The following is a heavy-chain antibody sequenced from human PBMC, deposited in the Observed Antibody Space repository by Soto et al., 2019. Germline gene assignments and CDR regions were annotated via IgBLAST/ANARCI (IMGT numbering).Heavy chain of an antibody. CDR1: GYTFTGYY. Sequence: ASVKVSCKASGYTFTGYYMHWVRQAPGQGLEWMGWINPNSGGTNYAQKFQGRVTMTRDTSISTAYMELSRLGSDDTAVYYCARERVLMVYAIQNWFDPWGQGTLVTVSS. D-gene: IGHD2-8*01. J-gene: IGHJ5*02. CDR2: INPNSGGT. CDR3: ARERVLMVYAIQNWFDP. V-gene: IGHV1-2*02.